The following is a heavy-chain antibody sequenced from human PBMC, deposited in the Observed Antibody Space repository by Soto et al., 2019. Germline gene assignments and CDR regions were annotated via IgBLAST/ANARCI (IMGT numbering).Heavy chain of an antibody. J-gene: IGHJ4*02. CDR1: GYNFAGYW. Sequence: GYYLKISCKCSGYNFAGYWIAWVLQMPGKGLELMGIIYPSDSDTRYRPSFQGQVTISADKSISSAYLQWSSLRASDTAMYYCSRVGGSNRNFHDWGQGTPGTVSS. CDR3: SRVGGSNRNFHD. V-gene: IGHV5-51*01. CDR2: IYPSDSDT.